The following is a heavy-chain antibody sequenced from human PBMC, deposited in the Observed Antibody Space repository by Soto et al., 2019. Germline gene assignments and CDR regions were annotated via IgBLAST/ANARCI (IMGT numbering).Heavy chain of an antibody. Sequence: GGSLRLSCVVSGFTFSDFGMHWGRQRPGKGLEWMVVIAEDEETDFHADSVKGRFTASRDNFKETLYLQMNGLTTDDSAVYFCAKAPFRRPYYFYGMDVWGQGTTVTVSS. D-gene: IGHD3-10*01. CDR3: AKAPFRRPYYFYGMDV. V-gene: IGHV3-30*18. CDR1: GFTFSDFG. J-gene: IGHJ6*02. CDR2: IAEDEETD.